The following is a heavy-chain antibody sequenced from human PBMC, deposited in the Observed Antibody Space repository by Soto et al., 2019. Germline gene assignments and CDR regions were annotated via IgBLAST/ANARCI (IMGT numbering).Heavy chain of an antibody. CDR1: GGTFSSYT. CDR3: AFIRYYYGSGSYSNDAFDI. D-gene: IGHD3-10*01. V-gene: IGHV1-69*02. Sequence: SVKVSCKASGGTFSSYTISRVRQAPGQGLEWMGRIIPILGIANYAQKFQGRVTITADKSTSTAYMELSSLRSEDTAVYYCAFIRYYYGSGSYSNDAFDIWGQGTMVTVSS. CDR2: IIPILGIA. J-gene: IGHJ3*02.